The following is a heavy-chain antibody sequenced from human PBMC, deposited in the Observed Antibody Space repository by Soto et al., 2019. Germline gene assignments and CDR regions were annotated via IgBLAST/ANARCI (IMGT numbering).Heavy chain of an antibody. D-gene: IGHD1-1*01. CDR2: ISYDGSNK. CDR1: GFTFSSYG. Sequence: GGSLRLSCAASGFTFSSYGMHWVRQAPGKGLEWVAVISYDGSNKYYADSVKGRFTISRDNSKNTLYLQMNSLRAEDTAVYYCAKFILAEMATTDGFAYWGQGTLVTVSS. J-gene: IGHJ4*02. V-gene: IGHV3-30*18. CDR3: AKFILAEMATTDGFAY.